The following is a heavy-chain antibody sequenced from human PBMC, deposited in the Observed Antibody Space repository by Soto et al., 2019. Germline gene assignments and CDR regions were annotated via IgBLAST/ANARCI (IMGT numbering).Heavy chain of an antibody. D-gene: IGHD7-27*01. J-gene: IGHJ6*02. Sequence: QVQLQESAPGLVKPSETLSLTCIVSGDSVTSGSYYWTWLRQPPGKGLEWIGYISYTGRTKYNPHLQSRVTISVDTSKNDFSLNLSSVTAADTAVYFCAREWGLLPYYVMNVWGHGTAVTVSS. V-gene: IGHV4-61*03. CDR3: AREWGLLPYYVMNV. CDR1: GDSVTSGSYY. CDR2: ISYTGRT.